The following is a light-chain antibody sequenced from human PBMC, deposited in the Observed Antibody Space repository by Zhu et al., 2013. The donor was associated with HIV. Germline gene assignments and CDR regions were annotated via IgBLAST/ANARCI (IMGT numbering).Light chain of an antibody. J-gene: IGKJ1*01. CDR1: QSVSTN. CDR2: NAI. CDR3: QQYNDWPPAT. V-gene: IGKV3-15*01. Sequence: EVVLTQSPATLSVSPGERVTLSCRASQSVSTNLAWYQQKRGQAPRLLMYNAIYRETGVPARFSGSGSGTEFTLTISSLQSEDFAVLYCQQYNDWPPATFGQGTKVEIK.